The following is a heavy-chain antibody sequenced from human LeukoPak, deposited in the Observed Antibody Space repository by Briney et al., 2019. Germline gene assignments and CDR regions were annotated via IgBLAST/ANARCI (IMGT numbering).Heavy chain of an antibody. Sequence: PGGSLRLSCAASGFTFSSYSMNWVRQAPGKGLEWVSSISSSSSYIYYADSVKGRFTISRDNAKNSLYLQMNSLRAEDTAVYYCARLTYCNSTSCSNWFDPWGQGTLVTVSS. CDR1: GFTFSSYS. J-gene: IGHJ5*02. D-gene: IGHD2-2*01. V-gene: IGHV3-21*01. CDR3: ARLTYCNSTSCSNWFDP. CDR2: ISSSSSYI.